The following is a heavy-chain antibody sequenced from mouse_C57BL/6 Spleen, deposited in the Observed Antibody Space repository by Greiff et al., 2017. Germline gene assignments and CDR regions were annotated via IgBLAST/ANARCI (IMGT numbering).Heavy chain of an antibody. J-gene: IGHJ2*01. Sequence: QVQLKQPGAELVKPGASVKMSCKASGYTFTSYWITWVKQRPGQGLEWIGDIYPGSGSTNYNEKFKSKATLTVDTSSSTAYMQLSSLTSEDSAVYYCARRAGITTAYYFDYWGQGTTLTVSS. CDR3: ARRAGITTAYYFDY. CDR2: IYPGSGST. D-gene: IGHD1-1*01. CDR1: GYTFTSYW. V-gene: IGHV1-55*01.